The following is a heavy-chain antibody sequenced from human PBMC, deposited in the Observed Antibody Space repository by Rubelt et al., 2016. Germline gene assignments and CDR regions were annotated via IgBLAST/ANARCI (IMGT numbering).Heavy chain of an antibody. CDR3: ARSGGTLYYFDY. Sequence: QVQLQQWGAGLLKPSETLSLTCAVYGGSFSGYYWSWIRQPPGKGLEWIGEINHSGSTNYNPSLKSRVTIAVDTSKDQFSLKRSSGTAADTAVYYCARSGGTLYYFDYWGQGTLVTVSS. CDR1: GGSFSGYY. J-gene: IGHJ4*02. V-gene: IGHV4-34*01. CDR2: INHSGST. D-gene: IGHD2-15*01.